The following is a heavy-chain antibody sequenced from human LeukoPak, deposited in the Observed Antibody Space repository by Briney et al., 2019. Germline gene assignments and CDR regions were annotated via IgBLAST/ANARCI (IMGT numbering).Heavy chain of an antibody. CDR2: IFWDDDK. Sequence: SGPTLVKPTQTLTLTCTFSGFSLSTSGVGLGWVRQPPGKALEWLALIFWDDDKYYSPSLKNRLTITKGTSRNQVVLTMTNVDPVDTATYYCAHTGYSYGLDFWGQGTLATVSS. J-gene: IGHJ4*02. CDR3: AHTGYSYGLDF. V-gene: IGHV2-5*02. CDR1: GFSLSTSGVG. D-gene: IGHD5-18*01.